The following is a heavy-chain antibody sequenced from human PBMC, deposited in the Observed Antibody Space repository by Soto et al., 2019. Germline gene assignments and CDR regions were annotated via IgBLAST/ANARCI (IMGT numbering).Heavy chain of an antibody. CDR2: INHSGST. J-gene: IGHJ5*02. V-gene: IGHV4-34*01. Sequence: SETLSLTCAVYGGSFSGYYWSWIRQPPGKGLEWIGEINHSGSTNYNPSLKSRVTISVDTSKNQLSLKLSSVTAADTAVYYCARSPMVRGPRWFDPWGQGTLVTVSS. D-gene: IGHD3-10*01. CDR1: GGSFSGYY. CDR3: ARSPMVRGPRWFDP.